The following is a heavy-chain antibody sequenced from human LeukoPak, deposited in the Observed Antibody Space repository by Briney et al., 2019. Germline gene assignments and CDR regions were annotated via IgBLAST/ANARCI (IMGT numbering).Heavy chain of an antibody. J-gene: IGHJ4*02. CDR2: IWYDGSNK. D-gene: IGHD3-22*01. CDR1: GFTFSSYG. V-gene: IGHV3-33*01. CDR3: ARADSDGYYDSSGYYEY. Sequence: GSLRLSCAASGFTFSSYGMHWVRQAPGKGLEWVAVIWYDGSNKYYADSVKGRFTISRDNSKNTLYLQMNSLRAEDTAVYYCARADSDGYYDSSGYYEYWGQGTLVTVSS.